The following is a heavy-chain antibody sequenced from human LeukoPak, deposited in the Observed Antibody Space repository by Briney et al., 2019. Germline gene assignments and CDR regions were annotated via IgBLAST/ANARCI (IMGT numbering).Heavy chain of an antibody. V-gene: IGHV1-69*06. CDR2: IIPIFGTA. J-gene: IGHJ5*02. D-gene: IGHD2-15*01. CDR1: GYTFTSYG. CDR3: AREGYCSGGSCYAPGWFDP. Sequence: SVKVSCKASGYTFTSYGISWVRQAPGQGLEWMGGIIPIFGTANYAQKFQGRVTITADKSTSTAYMELSSLRSEDTAVYYCAREGYCSGGSCYAPGWFDPWGQGTLVTVSS.